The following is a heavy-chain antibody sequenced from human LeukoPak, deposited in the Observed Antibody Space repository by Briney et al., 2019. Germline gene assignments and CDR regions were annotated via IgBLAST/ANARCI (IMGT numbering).Heavy chain of an antibody. CDR1: GGTFSSYA. V-gene: IGHV1-69*13. J-gene: IGHJ3*02. CDR3: AREGSQRDGYNLGDAFDI. CDR2: IIPIFGTA. Sequence: SVKVSCKASGGTFSSYAISWERQAPGQGLEWMGGIIPIFGTANYAQKFQGRVTITADESTSTAYMELSSLRSEDTAVYYCAREGSQRDGYNLGDAFDIWGQGTMVTVSS. D-gene: IGHD5-24*01.